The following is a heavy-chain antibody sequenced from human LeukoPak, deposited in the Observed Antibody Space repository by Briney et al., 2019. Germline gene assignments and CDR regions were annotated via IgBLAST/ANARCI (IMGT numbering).Heavy chain of an antibody. D-gene: IGHD3-22*01. CDR2: IYYSGST. Sequence: SETLSLTCTVSGGSISSYYWSWIRQPPGKGLEWIGYIYYSGSTNYNPSLKSRVTISVDTSKNQFSLKLSSMTAADTAVYYCASSPDSCYYDSSGYYYGRAFDYWGQGTLVTVSS. CDR1: GGSISSYY. CDR3: ASSPDSCYYDSSGYYYGRAFDY. J-gene: IGHJ4*02. V-gene: IGHV4-59*01.